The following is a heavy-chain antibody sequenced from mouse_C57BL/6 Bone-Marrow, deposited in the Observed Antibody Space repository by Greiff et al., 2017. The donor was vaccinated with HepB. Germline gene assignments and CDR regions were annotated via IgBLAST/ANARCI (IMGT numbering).Heavy chain of an antibody. CDR1: GFTFSDYG. J-gene: IGHJ2*01. CDR2: ISSGSSTI. Sequence: DVKLQESGGGLVKPGGSLKLSCAASGFTFSDYGMHWVRQAPEKGLEWVAYISSGSSTIYYADTVKGRFTISRDNAKNTLFLQMTSLRSEDTAMYYCARKYGSSFDYWGQGTTLTVSS. V-gene: IGHV5-17*01. CDR3: ARKYGSSFDY. D-gene: IGHD1-1*01.